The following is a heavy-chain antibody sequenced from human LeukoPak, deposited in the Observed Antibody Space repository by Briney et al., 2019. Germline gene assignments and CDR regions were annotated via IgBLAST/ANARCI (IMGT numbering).Heavy chain of an antibody. V-gene: IGHV1-46*01. CDR3: APQTLYYTGSGCLTRFDP. CDR1: GYTFTSYY. J-gene: IGHJ5*02. CDR2: INPSGGST. D-gene: IGHD3-10*01. Sequence: ASVKVSCKASGYTFTSYYMHWVRQAPGQGLEWMGIINPSGGSTSYAQKFQGRVTMTEDTSTDTAYLEMSSLRSEDTAVYYCAPQTLYYTGSGCLTRFDPWGQGTLVTVSS.